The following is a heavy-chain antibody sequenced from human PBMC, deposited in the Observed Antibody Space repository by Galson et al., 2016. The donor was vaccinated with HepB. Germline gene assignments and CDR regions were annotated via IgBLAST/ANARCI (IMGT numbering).Heavy chain of an antibody. V-gene: IGHV3-23*01. CDR1: GFTFSFSNYA. Sequence: SLRLSCAASGFTFSFSNYAMTWVRQAPGKGLEWVSAINDTPDRTYYADSVKGRFTISRDTSKSTVFLQMSSLRAEDTAVYYCAIDSGGGPKSNFPDSWGQGTLVTVSS. J-gene: IGHJ5*01. CDR3: AIDSGGGPKSNFPDS. D-gene: IGHD4-23*01. CDR2: INDTPDRT.